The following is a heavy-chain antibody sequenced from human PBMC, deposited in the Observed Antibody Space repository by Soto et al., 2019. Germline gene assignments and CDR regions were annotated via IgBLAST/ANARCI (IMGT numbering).Heavy chain of an antibody. CDR2: INPNSGGT. CDR1: GYTFTGYY. Sequence: ASVKVSCKASGYTFTGYYMHWVRQAPGQGLEWMGWINPNSGGTNYAQKFQGWVTMTRDTSISTAYMELSRLRSDDTAVYYCARTTYSSSSAFDYWGQGTLVTVS. V-gene: IGHV1-2*04. D-gene: IGHD6-6*01. CDR3: ARTTYSSSSAFDY. J-gene: IGHJ4*02.